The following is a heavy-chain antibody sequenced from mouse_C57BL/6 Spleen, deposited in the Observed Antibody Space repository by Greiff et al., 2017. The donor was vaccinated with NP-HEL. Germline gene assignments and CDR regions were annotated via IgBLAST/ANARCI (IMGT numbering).Heavy chain of an antibody. V-gene: IGHV1-64*01. CDR2: IHPNSGST. Sequence: QVQLKQPGAELVKPGASVKLSCKASGYTFTSYWMHWVKHRPGQGLEWIGMIHPNSGSTNYNEKFKSKATLTVVKSSSTAYMQLSSLTSEDSAVYYCAREKTTMITRYWYFDVWGTGTTVTVSS. CDR1: GYTFTSYW. CDR3: AREKTTMITRYWYFDV. J-gene: IGHJ1*03. D-gene: IGHD2-4*01.